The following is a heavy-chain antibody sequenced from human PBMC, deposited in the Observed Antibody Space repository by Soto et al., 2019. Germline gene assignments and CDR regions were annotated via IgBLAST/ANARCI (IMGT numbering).Heavy chain of an antibody. CDR3: ARRWVGFDY. CDR1: GGSIYTYY. J-gene: IGHJ4*02. D-gene: IGHD1-26*01. V-gene: IGHV4-4*08. CDR2: ISDGGST. Sequence: SETLSLTCNVSGGSIYTYYWNWIRQSPGKGLEWIGYISDGGSTYYNPSLKSRVTISVDTSKNQFSLKLSSVTAADTAVYYCARRWVGFDYWGQGTLVTVSS.